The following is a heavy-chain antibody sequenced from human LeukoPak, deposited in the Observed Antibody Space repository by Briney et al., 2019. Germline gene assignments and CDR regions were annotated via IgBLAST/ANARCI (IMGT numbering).Heavy chain of an antibody. CDR3: ARGIAVAGIVSDYYYYGMDV. V-gene: IGHV4-59*08. CDR2: IYYSGSP. J-gene: IGHJ6*02. D-gene: IGHD6-19*01. CDR1: GGSISNYY. Sequence: PSETLSLTCTVSGGSISNYYWSWIRQPPGKGLEWIGYIYYSGSPNYNPSLKSRVTISIHTSKKQFSLKLSSVTAADTAVYYCARGIAVAGIVSDYYYYGMDVWGQGTTVTVSS.